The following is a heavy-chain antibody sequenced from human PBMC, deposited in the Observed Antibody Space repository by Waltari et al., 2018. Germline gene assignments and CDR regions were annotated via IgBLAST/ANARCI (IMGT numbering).Heavy chain of an antibody. V-gene: IGHV3-23*01. CDR2: ITASGGDT. D-gene: IGHD2-2*01. J-gene: IGHJ4*02. CDR1: GFSFTSYF. Sequence: EVQLLESGGGLVQPGGSLKLSCAASGFSFTSYFMSWVRQAQGKGLAWVAGITASGGDTAYADSVKGRFTISRDNSNNTLFLQMSSLSAEDTAVYYCAREKSSWLPTYWGQGTLVTVSS. CDR3: AREKSSWLPTY.